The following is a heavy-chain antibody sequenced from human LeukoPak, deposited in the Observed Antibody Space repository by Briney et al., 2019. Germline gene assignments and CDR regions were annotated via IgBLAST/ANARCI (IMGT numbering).Heavy chain of an antibody. J-gene: IGHJ6*03. Sequence: GGSLRLSCAASGFTFSSYSMNWVRQAPGKGLEWVSYISSSSSTIYYADSVKGRFTISRDNAKNSLYLQMNSLRAEDTAVYSCARSLGSYYSYYYMDVWGKGTTVTVSS. CDR3: ARSLGSYYSYYYMDV. CDR1: GFTFSSYS. V-gene: IGHV3-48*01. D-gene: IGHD7-27*01. CDR2: ISSSSSTI.